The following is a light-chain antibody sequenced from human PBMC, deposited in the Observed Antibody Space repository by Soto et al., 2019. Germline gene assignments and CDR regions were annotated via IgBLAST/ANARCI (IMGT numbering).Light chain of an antibody. CDR3: QQRSNWPLLT. CDR2: DAS. J-gene: IGKJ4*01. V-gene: IGKV3-11*01. CDR1: QSVGGY. Sequence: EIVLTQSPATLSLSPGERATLSCRASQSVGGYLAWYQQKPGQAPRLLIYDASNRVTGIPARFSGSGSGTDFTLNISSLEPEDFAVYYCQQRSNWPLLTFGGGTKVEIK.